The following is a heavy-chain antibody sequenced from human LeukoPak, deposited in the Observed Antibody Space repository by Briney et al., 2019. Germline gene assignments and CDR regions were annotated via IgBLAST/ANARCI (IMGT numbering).Heavy chain of an antibody. CDR2: ISSSGSTI. V-gene: IGHV3-48*03. Sequence: GGSLRLSCAASGFTFSSYEMNWVRQAPGKGLEWVSYISSSGSTIYYADSVKGRFTISRDNSKNTVYLQMNSLRAEDTAVYYCARAELLSLDYWGQGTLVTVSS. J-gene: IGHJ4*02. CDR1: GFTFSSYE. CDR3: ARAELLSLDY. D-gene: IGHD2-21*02.